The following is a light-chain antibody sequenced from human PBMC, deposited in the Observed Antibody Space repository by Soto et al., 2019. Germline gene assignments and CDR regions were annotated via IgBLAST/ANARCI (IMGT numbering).Light chain of an antibody. J-gene: IGLJ2*01. CDR3: ATWDSSLSVGV. CDR2: DNN. Sequence: QAVLTQPPSVSAAPGQKVSISCSGSSSNIGRNNVCWYQQLPGTAPKLLIYDNNKRPSGIPDRFSGSQSATSATLAITGLQTGDEADYFCATWDSSLSVGVFGGGTKLTVL. CDR1: SSNIGRNN. V-gene: IGLV1-51*01.